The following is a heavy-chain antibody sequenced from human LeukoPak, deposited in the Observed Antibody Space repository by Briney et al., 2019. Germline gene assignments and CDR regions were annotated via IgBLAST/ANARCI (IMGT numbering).Heavy chain of an antibody. CDR2: IKQDGSEK. CDR1: GFTFSSYW. CDR3: ARRNAWIQLWSTHYYYYMDV. Sequence: PGGSLRFSCAASGFTFSSYWMSWVRQAPGKGLEWVANIKQDGSEKHYVDSVKGRFTISRDNAKNSLYLQMNSLRAEDTAVYYCARRNAWIQLWSTHYYYYMDVWGKGTTVTISS. J-gene: IGHJ6*03. V-gene: IGHV3-7*01. D-gene: IGHD5-18*01.